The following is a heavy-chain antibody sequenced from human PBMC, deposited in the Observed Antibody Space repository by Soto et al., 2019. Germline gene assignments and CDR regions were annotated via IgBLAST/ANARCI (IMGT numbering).Heavy chain of an antibody. J-gene: IGHJ6*01. Sequence: PGGSLRLSCAASGFTFSSHWMHWVRQAPGKGLVWVSSIKSDGSSTNYADSVKGRFTISRDNSKNTLYLQMNSPRAEDTAVYYWARAPGYGGGGNGYYYYGLDFWGKGSRFTVAS. CDR2: IKSDGSST. V-gene: IGHV3-74*01. CDR3: ARAPGYGGGGNGYYYYGLDF. D-gene: IGHD1-1*01. CDR1: GFTFSSHW.